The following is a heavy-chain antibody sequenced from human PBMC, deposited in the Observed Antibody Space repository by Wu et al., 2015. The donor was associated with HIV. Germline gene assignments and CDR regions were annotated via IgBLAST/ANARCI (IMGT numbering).Heavy chain of an antibody. D-gene: IGHD4-11*01. CDR2: MDPYTGHI. CDR3: AKVEFDSKYYTWFDL. V-gene: IGHV1-18*01. Sequence: QVQLVQSGGEVKKPGAPVKVSCKASYTLTWYPIAWVRQTPGQRLEWMGWMDPYTGHIQSAQRFQDRITLTTDNPTNTGYMELRSLTSDDTAIYFCAKVEFDSKYYTWFDLWGQGTLVTVSS. J-gene: IGHJ5*01. CDR1: YTLTWYP.